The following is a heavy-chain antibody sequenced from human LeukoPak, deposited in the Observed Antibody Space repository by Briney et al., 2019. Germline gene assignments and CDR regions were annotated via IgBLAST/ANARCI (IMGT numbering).Heavy chain of an antibody. J-gene: IGHJ5*02. CDR2: IKQDGSEI. CDR1: GFTFSSYG. CDR3: ARVLGYGWFDP. D-gene: IGHD5-18*01. V-gene: IGHV3-7*01. Sequence: GGSLRLSCAASGFTFSSYGMHWVRQAPGKGLEWVANIKQDGSEIYYVDSVKGRFTISRDNAKNSLYLQMNSLSAEDTAVYYCARVLGYGWFDPWGQGTLVTVSS.